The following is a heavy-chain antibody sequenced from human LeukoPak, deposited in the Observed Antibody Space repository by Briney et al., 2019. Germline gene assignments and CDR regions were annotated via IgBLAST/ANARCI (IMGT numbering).Heavy chain of an antibody. CDR3: ARDVSLVVGASDF. J-gene: IGHJ4*02. CDR2: ISSSSSYI. Sequence: PGGSLRLSCAASGFTFSSYSMNWVRQAPGKGLEWVSSISSSSSYIYYADSVKGRFTISRDDSKNTLYLHINSLRAEDTAIYYCARDVSLVVGASDFWGQGTPVTVSS. V-gene: IGHV3-21*04. CDR1: GFTFSSYS. D-gene: IGHD2-15*01.